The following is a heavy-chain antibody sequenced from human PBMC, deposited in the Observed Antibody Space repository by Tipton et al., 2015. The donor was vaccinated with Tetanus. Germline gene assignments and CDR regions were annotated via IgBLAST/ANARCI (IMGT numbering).Heavy chain of an antibody. D-gene: IGHD3-16*01. J-gene: IGHJ6*02. V-gene: IGHV4-34*01. Sequence: LRLSCAVDEGSLNNYYWAWFRQPPGKGLEWIGEIDHSGNTRYNPSLKSRLTISVDTSKNQFSLKLSSVTAADTAVYYCARHGGRLAYYYYGMDVWGQGTTVTVSS. CDR2: IDHSGNT. CDR1: EGSLNNYY. CDR3: ARHGGRLAYYYYGMDV.